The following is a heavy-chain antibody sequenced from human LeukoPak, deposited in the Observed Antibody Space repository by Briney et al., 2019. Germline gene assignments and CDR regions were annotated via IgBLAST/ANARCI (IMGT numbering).Heavy chain of an antibody. Sequence: SQTLSLTCTVSGGSISSGSYYWSWIRQPAGKGLEWIGRIYTSGSTNYNPSLKSRVTISVDTSKNQFSLKLSSVTAADTAVYYCATRYSSSWDYYYYGMDVWGQGTTVTVSS. CDR2: IYTSGST. V-gene: IGHV4-61*02. CDR1: GGSISSGSYY. D-gene: IGHD6-13*01. CDR3: ATRYSSSWDYYYYGMDV. J-gene: IGHJ6*02.